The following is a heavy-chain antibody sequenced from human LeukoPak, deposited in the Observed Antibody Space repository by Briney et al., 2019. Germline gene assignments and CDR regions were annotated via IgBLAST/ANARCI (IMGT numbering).Heavy chain of an antibody. D-gene: IGHD6-13*01. CDR2: IYYSGST. V-gene: IGHV4-59*01. Sequence: PSETLSLTCTVSGGSISSYYWSWIRQPPGKGLEWIGYIYYSGSTNYNPSLKSRVTISVDTSKNQFSLKLSSVTAADTAVYYCARVRQQLGGYYYYGMDVWGQGTTVTVSS. J-gene: IGHJ6*02. CDR1: GGSISSYY. CDR3: ARVRQQLGGYYYYGMDV.